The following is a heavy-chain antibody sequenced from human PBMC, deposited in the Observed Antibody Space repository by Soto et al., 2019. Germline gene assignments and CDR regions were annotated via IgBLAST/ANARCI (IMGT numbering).Heavy chain of an antibody. CDR1: GFSVSSDY. CDR3: ARATEWNALDI. V-gene: IGHV3-53*02. J-gene: IGHJ3*02. D-gene: IGHD3-3*01. CDR2: IYRGCST. Sequence: DVQLVETGGGLIQPGGSLRLSCAASGFSVSSDYMNWVRQDPGKGLEWVSVIYRGCSTYYADSVRGRFTISRDNSEHTLFLQMNSLRAEDTAVYYCARATEWNALDIWGQGTMVTVSS.